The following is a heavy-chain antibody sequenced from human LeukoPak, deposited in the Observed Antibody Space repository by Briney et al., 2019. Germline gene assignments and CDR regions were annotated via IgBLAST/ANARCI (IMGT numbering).Heavy chain of an antibody. CDR2: ISSSSSTI. J-gene: IGHJ4*02. Sequence: GGALRLSCAASGFTFSSYSMNWVRQAPGKGVEWVSYISSSSSTIYYADSVKGRFTISRDNAKNSLYLQMNSLRAEDTAVYYCARRISSSSGNYWGQGTLVTVSS. CDR3: ARRISSSSGNY. V-gene: IGHV3-48*04. D-gene: IGHD3-3*02. CDR1: GFTFSSYS.